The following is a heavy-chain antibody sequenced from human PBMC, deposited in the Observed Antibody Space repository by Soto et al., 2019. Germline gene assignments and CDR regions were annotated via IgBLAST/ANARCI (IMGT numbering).Heavy chain of an antibody. CDR2: IHPNGGGT. CDR3: ARTFNSASGVHYYDSSGYNYFDY. J-gene: IGHJ4*02. V-gene: IGHV1-46*01. CDR1: GYSFTNYY. Sequence: GASVKVSCKASGYSFTNYYMHWVRQAPGQGLEYMGVIHPNGGGTSYAQKFQGRVTMTSDTSTSIVYMELSSLRSDDTAVYYCARTFNSASGVHYYDSSGYNYFDYWGQGTLVTVSS. D-gene: IGHD3-22*01.